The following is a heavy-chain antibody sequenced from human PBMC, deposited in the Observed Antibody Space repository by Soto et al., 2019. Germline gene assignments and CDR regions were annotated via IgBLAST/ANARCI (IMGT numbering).Heavy chain of an antibody. Sequence: ASVKVSCKASGYTFTSYGISWVRQAPGQGLEWMGWISAYNGNTNYAQKLQGRVTMTTDTSTSTAYMELRSLRSDDTAVYYCARVPNTAMVSTYFDYWGQGTLVTV. CDR3: ARVPNTAMVSTYFDY. J-gene: IGHJ4*02. CDR2: ISAYNGNT. CDR1: GYTFTSYG. D-gene: IGHD5-18*01. V-gene: IGHV1-18*01.